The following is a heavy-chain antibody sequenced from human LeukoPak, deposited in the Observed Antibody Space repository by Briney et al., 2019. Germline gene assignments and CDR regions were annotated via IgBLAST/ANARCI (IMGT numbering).Heavy chain of an antibody. Sequence: GGSLRLSCAASGSTFSSYVMSWVRQAPGKGLEWVSASGSDGNTYYADSVKGRFTISRDNSKNTLYLQMNSLRAEDTAIYYCAKDPGGYYYYFDYWGQGTLVTVSS. V-gene: IGHV3-23*01. CDR1: GSTFSSYV. CDR2: SGSDGNT. J-gene: IGHJ4*02. D-gene: IGHD3-3*01. CDR3: AKDPGGYYYYFDY.